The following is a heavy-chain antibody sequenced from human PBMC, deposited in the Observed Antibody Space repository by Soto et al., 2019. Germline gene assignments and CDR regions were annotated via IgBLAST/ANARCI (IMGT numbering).Heavy chain of an antibody. J-gene: IGHJ6*02. D-gene: IGHD4-17*01. CDR3: ARDADYVGSRGGMDV. Sequence: QVRLEESGPGLVKPSETLSLICSVSGGSVNNANYFWNWIRHHPENGLEWIGYIYYSGSTRYNPSFKTRANLSIDTSNNQFFLGVNSVTVADTAVYFCARDADYVGSRGGMDVWGRGTTVTV. CDR1: GGSVNNANYF. CDR2: IYYSGST. V-gene: IGHV4-31*03.